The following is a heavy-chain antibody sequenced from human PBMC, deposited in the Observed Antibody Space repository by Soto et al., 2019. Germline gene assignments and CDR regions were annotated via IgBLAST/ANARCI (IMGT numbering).Heavy chain of an antibody. V-gene: IGHV3-23*01. CDR1: GFMFSRYA. CDR3: AKARYCTNGVCYRYYYYGMDV. D-gene: IGHD2-8*01. J-gene: IGHJ6*02. CDR2: ISGSTSST. Sequence: EVQLLESGGGLVQPGGSLRLSCAASGFMFSRYAMSWVRQAPGKGLEWVSAISGSTSSTYYADSVKGRFTISRDNSKTTLYLQMNSLRAEDTALYYCAKARYCTNGVCYRYYYYGMDVWGQGTTVTVSS.